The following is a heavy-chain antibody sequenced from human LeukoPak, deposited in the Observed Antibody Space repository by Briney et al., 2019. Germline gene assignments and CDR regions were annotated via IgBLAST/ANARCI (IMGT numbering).Heavy chain of an antibody. J-gene: IGHJ4*02. Sequence: GGSLRLSCAASGFTFSSYGMNWVRQAPGKGLEWISYISSSSSTVYYADSVRGRFSVSRDNAKTSVYLQMNSLRVEDTAVYYCARGVSTVFNPVDYWGQGTLVTVSS. V-gene: IGHV3-48*01. D-gene: IGHD4-17*01. CDR2: ISSSSSTV. CDR3: ARGVSTVFNPVDY. CDR1: GFTFSSYG.